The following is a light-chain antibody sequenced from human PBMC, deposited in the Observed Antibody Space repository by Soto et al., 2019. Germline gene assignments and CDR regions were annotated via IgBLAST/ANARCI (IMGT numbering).Light chain of an antibody. Sequence: EIVLTQSPGTLSLSPGERATLSCRASQSVSSSYLAWYQQKPGQAPRLLIYGASSRATGIPDRFSGSGSGTDFTLTISRLEPEDFAVYYCQRYGSSPPVTFGQGTKVDIK. CDR3: QRYGSSPPVT. J-gene: IGKJ1*01. CDR1: QSVSSSY. CDR2: GAS. V-gene: IGKV3-20*01.